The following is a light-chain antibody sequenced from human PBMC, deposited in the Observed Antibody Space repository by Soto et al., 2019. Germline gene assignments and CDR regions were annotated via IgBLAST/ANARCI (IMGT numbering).Light chain of an antibody. J-gene: IGLJ3*02. V-gene: IGLV1-47*02. CDR1: STNIGSNY. CDR3: ATWDDSLNNPV. CDR2: SNN. Sequence: QSVLSQPPSASGTPGQRVTISCSGSSTNIGSNYVYWYQQVTGTAPKLLIYSNNQRPSGVPDRFSASKSGTSASLAISGLRSEEEAGYYCATWDDSLNNPVFGGGTKLTVL.